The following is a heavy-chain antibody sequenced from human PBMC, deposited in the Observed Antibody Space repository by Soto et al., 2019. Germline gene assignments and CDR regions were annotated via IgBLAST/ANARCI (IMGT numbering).Heavy chain of an antibody. CDR3: AKGGGGGIYYYYYMDV. CDR1: GFTFDDYA. D-gene: IGHD3-16*01. J-gene: IGHJ6*03. CDR2: ISWNSGSI. Sequence: EVQLVESGGGLVQPGRSLRLSCAASGFTFDDYAMHWVRQAPGKGLEWVSGISWNSGSIGYADSVKGRFTISRDNAKNSLYLQMNSLRAEDTALYYCAKGGGGGIYYYYYMDVWGKGTTVTVSS. V-gene: IGHV3-9*01.